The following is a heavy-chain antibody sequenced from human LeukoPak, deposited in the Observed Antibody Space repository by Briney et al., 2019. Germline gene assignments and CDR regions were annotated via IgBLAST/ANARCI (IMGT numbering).Heavy chain of an antibody. D-gene: IGHD5-18*01. J-gene: IGHJ5*02. Sequence: PGGSLRLSCAASGFTFSSYAMNWVRQAPGKGLEWVSVISGSGGTTHYADSVKGRFTISRDNSKNTLYLQMNSLRAEDTAVYYCAKSRLWFNNNWFDPWGQGTLVTVSS. CDR3: AKSRLWFNNNWFDP. CDR1: GFTFSSYA. CDR2: ISGSGGTT. V-gene: IGHV3-23*01.